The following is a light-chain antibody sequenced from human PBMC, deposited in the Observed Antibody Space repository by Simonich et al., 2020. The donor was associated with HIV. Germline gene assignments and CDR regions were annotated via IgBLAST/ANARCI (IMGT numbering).Light chain of an antibody. CDR3: QQYNSHFPT. J-gene: IGKJ1*01. V-gene: IGKV3-15*01. CDR2: GAS. CDR1: QSVSSN. Sequence: EIVMTQSPATLSVSPGERATLSCRASQSVSSNLAWYQQKPGQAPRRLIYGASTRATGIPARFSGSGSGTEFTLTISSMQSEDFATYYCQQYNSHFPTFGQGTKVEIK.